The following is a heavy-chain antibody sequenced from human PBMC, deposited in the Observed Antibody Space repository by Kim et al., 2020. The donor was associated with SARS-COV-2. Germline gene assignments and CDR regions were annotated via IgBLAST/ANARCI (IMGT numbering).Heavy chain of an antibody. CDR1: GGSISSSSYY. CDR3: ARGPGQTYYYDSSGWVGY. J-gene: IGHJ4*02. D-gene: IGHD3-22*01. CDR2: IYYSGST. V-gene: IGHV4-39*07. Sequence: SETLSLTFTVSGGSISSSSYYWGWIRQPPGKGLEWIGSIYYSGSTYYNPSLKSRVTISVDTSKNHFSLKLSSVTAADTAVYYCARGPGQTYYYDSSGWVGYWGQGTLVTVSS.